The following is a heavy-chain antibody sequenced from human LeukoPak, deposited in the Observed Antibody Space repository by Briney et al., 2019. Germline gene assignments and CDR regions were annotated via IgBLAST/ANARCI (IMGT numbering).Heavy chain of an antibody. Sequence: PGGSLRLSCSASGFPFSSYAMHWVRQAPGKGLEYVSAISSNGGSTYYADSVKGRFTISRDNSKNTLYLQMSSLRAEDTAVYYCVKFYYYGSGSRIDYWGQGTLVTVSS. V-gene: IGHV3-64D*06. J-gene: IGHJ4*02. CDR2: ISSNGGST. CDR1: GFPFSSYA. D-gene: IGHD3-10*01. CDR3: VKFYYYGSGSRIDY.